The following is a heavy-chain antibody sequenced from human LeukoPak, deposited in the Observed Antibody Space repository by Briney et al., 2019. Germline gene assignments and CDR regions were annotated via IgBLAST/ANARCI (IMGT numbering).Heavy chain of an antibody. CDR2: IIPILGIA. D-gene: IGHD2-2*01. Sequence: SVKVSCKTSGGTFSSYTISWVRQAPGQGLEWMGRIIPILGIANYAQKFQGRVTITADKSTSTAYMELSSLRSEDTAVYYCARDPPERDEYQLLSNWFDPWGQGTLVTVSS. CDR3: ARDPPERDEYQLLSNWFDP. CDR1: GGTFSSYT. V-gene: IGHV1-69*04. J-gene: IGHJ5*02.